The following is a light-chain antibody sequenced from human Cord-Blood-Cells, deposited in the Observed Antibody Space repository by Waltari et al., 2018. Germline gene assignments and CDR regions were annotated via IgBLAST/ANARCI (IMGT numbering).Light chain of an antibody. J-gene: IGKJ1*01. V-gene: IGKV1-5*03. CDR3: QQYNSYSWT. CDR2: KAS. Sequence: DIQMTQSPSTLSASVGDRVTITCRASQSISSWWAWYQQKTGKAPTLLIYKASSLESGVPSRFSGSGSGTEFTLTISSLQPDDFATYYCQQYNSYSWTFGQGTKVEIK. CDR1: QSISSW.